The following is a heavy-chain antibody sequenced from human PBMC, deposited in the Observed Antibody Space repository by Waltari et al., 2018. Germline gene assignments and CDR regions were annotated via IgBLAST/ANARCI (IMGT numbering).Heavy chain of an antibody. CDR2: IYSNGDT. CDR3: ATDRSV. J-gene: IGHJ3*01. CDR1: GFTVGNNY. V-gene: IGHV3-66*01. Sequence: EVQLVESGGGLVQPGVSLRLSCAASGFTVGNNYMSWVRQTPGKGLEGVSLIYSNGDTLYADSVKGRFTISRDSSKNTLYLQMNSLRAEDTAVYYCATDRSVWGQGTVVTVSS.